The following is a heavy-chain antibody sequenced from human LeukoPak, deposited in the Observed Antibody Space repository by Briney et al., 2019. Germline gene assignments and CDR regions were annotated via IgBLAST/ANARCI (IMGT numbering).Heavy chain of an antibody. Sequence: GRSLRLSCAASGFTFSSYAMHWVRQAPGKGLEWGAVISYDGSNKYYADSVKGRFTISRDNSKNTLYLQMNSLRAEDTAVYYCAREGDDSSGYYLFDYWGQGTLVTVSS. CDR1: GFTFSSYA. CDR3: AREGDDSSGYYLFDY. J-gene: IGHJ4*02. CDR2: ISYDGSNK. V-gene: IGHV3-30-3*01. D-gene: IGHD3-22*01.